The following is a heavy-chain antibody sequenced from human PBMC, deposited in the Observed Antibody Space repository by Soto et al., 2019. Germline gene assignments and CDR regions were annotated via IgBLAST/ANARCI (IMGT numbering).Heavy chain of an antibody. CDR1: GGSIGSSSYY. CDR3: TRIYCTTTSCFINGMDV. V-gene: IGHV4-39*02. D-gene: IGHD2-2*01. J-gene: IGHJ6*02. Sequence: SETLSLTCSVSGGSIGSSSYYFGWIRQPPGKGLEWIGSLYYTGTTYYNPSLKSRVTISIDTAKNHLSLILSSVTAADTATYYCTRIYCTTTSCFINGMDVWGQGTTVTVSS. CDR2: LYYTGTT.